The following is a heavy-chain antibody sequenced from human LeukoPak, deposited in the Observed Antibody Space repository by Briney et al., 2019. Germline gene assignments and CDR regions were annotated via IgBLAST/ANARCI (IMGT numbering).Heavy chain of an antibody. D-gene: IGHD4-17*01. CDR3: ARDRFRATVTQYYYYGMDV. Sequence: GGSLRLSCAASGFTVSSNYMSWVRQAPGKGLEWVSVIYSGGSTYYADSVKGRFTISRDNSKNTLYLQMNSLRAEDTAVYYCARDRFRATVTQYYYYGMDVWGQGTTVTVSS. V-gene: IGHV3-66*01. J-gene: IGHJ6*02. CDR2: IYSGGST. CDR1: GFTVSSNY.